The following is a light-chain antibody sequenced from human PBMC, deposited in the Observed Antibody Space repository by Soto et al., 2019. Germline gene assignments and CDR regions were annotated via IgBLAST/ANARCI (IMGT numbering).Light chain of an antibody. CDR1: QSIHTS. CDR2: DST. J-gene: IGKJ5*01. Sequence: VLTQSPATLSLSPGERATLSCRASQSIHTSLAWYQQKPGQPPRLVVYDSTLRANGVPDRFGGSRSGTEFTLTINNLAPEDFAVYYCQQRNVWPPITFGRGTRLEI. V-gene: IGKV3-11*01. CDR3: QQRNVWPPIT.